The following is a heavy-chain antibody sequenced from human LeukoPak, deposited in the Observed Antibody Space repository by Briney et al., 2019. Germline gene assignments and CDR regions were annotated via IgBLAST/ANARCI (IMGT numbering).Heavy chain of an antibody. CDR2: IYYSGST. CDR1: GGSISSGGYY. V-gene: IGHV4-31*03. CDR3: ARAIIAAAPPDY. D-gene: IGHD6-13*01. Sequence: PSETLSLTCTVSGGSISSGGYYWSWIRQHPGKGLEWIGYIYYSGSTYYNPSLKSRVTISVDTSKNQFSLKLSSVTAADTAVYYCARAIIAAAPPDYWGQGTLVTVSS. J-gene: IGHJ4*02.